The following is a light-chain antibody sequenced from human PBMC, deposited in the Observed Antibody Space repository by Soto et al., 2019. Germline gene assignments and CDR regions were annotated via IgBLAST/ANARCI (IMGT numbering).Light chain of an antibody. V-gene: IGKV1-8*01. CDR1: QGISSY. CDR2: AAS. J-gene: IGKJ3*01. CDR3: QQYYSYPGFT. Sequence: AIRMTQSPSSLSASTGDRVTITCLASQGISSYLAWYQQKPGKAPKLLIYAASTLQSVVPSRFSGSGSGTDFTLTSSCLQSEDFATSYCQQYYSYPGFTFGPGTKVDIK.